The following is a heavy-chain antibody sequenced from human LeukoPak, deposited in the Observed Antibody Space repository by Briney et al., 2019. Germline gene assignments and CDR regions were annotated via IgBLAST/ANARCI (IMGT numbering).Heavy chain of an antibody. J-gene: IGHJ4*02. V-gene: IGHV3-23*01. CDR3: AKSYNYGSGSYYNHFDS. Sequence: PGGSLRLSCAASGFTFSSYAMSWVRQAPGKGLEWVSTVSGSGDSTYYADSVKGRFTLSRDNSKNTLSLRMNSLRAEDTALYYCAKSYNYGSGSYYNHFDSWGQGTLVTVSS. CDR1: GFTFSSYA. CDR2: VSGSGDST. D-gene: IGHD3-10*01.